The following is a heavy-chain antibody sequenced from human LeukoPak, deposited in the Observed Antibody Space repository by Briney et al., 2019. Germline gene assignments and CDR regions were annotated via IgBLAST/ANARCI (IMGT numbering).Heavy chain of an antibody. J-gene: IGHJ5*02. CDR1: GFTFSNYW. Sequence: HPGGSLRLSCAASGFTFSNYWMGWVRQAPGKGLEWVSSISGSSGSTFYADSVKGRFTISRDNSKNTLYLQMNSLRAEDTAVYYCAKDQVVITTTGSWFDPWGQGTLVTVSS. CDR2: ISGSSGST. V-gene: IGHV3-23*01. CDR3: AKDQVVITTTGSWFDP. D-gene: IGHD3-22*01.